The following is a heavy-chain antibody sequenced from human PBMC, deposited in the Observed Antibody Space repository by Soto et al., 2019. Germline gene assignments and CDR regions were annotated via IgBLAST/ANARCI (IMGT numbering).Heavy chain of an antibody. D-gene: IGHD3-9*01. J-gene: IGHJ4*02. CDR2: ISAYNGNT. CDR3: ARDTIRYFDWLLFPDY. CDR1: GYTFTSYG. V-gene: IGHV1-18*01. Sequence: QVQLVQSGAEVKKPGASVKVSCKASGYTFTSYGISWVRQAPGQGLEWMGWISAYNGNTNYAQKLQGRVTMTTDTYTSTAHMELRSLRSDDTAVYYCARDTIRYFDWLLFPDYWGQGTLVTVSS.